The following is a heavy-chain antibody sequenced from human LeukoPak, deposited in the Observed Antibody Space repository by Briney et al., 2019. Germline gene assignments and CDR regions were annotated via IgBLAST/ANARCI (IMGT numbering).Heavy chain of an antibody. V-gene: IGHV4-61*02. D-gene: IGHD1-26*01. CDR3: ASVGETGFDY. CDR2: IYTSGST. Sequence: SQTLSLTCTVSGGSLSSGSYYCGWIRQPAWKGLEWIGRIYTSGSTNYNPSLKSRVTISVDTSKNQFSLKLSSVTAADTAVYYCASVGETGFDYWGQGNLVTVSS. CDR1: GGSLSSGSYY. J-gene: IGHJ4*02.